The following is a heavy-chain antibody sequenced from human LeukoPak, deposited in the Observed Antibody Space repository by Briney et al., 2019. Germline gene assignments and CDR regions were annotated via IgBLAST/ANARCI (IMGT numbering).Heavy chain of an antibody. V-gene: IGHV4-59*01. Sequence: SETLSLTCTVSGGSISNYYWSWIRQPPGKGLEWIGYIYYSGSTNYNPSLKSRVTISVDTSKNQFSLKLSSVTAADTAVYYCARGAHKRDDYGGFFDYWGQGTLVTVSS. CDR2: IYYSGST. D-gene: IGHD4-23*01. CDR3: ARGAHKRDDYGGFFDY. CDR1: GGSISNYY. J-gene: IGHJ4*02.